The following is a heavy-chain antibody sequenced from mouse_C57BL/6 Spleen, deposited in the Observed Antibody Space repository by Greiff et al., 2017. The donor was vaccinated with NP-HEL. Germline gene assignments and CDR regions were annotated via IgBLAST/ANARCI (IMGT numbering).Heavy chain of an antibody. CDR3: ARAPYYYGSSHYWYFDV. CDR1: GYSITSGYY. V-gene: IGHV3-6*01. CDR2: ISYDGSN. J-gene: IGHJ1*03. Sequence: EVKLQESGPGLVKPSQSLSLTCSVTGYSITSGYYWNWIRQFPGNKLEWMGYISYDGSNNYNPSLKNRISITRDTSKNQFFLKLNSVTTEDTATYYCARAPYYYGSSHYWYFDVWGTGTTVTVSS. D-gene: IGHD1-1*01.